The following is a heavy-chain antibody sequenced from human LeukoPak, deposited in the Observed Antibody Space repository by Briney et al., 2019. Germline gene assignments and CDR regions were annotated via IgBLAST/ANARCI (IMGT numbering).Heavy chain of an antibody. J-gene: IGHJ4*02. Sequence: GGSLRLSCAASGFIFYDFAMYWVRHARGKGLEWVSGISWNSGSIGYADSVKGRFTISRDNAKNSLYLQMNSLRPEDTALYYCAKAPHYYDSGSYYTPLDSWGQGTLVTVSS. V-gene: IGHV3-9*01. CDR1: GFIFYDFA. D-gene: IGHD3-22*01. CDR2: ISWNSGSI. CDR3: AKAPHYYDSGSYYTPLDS.